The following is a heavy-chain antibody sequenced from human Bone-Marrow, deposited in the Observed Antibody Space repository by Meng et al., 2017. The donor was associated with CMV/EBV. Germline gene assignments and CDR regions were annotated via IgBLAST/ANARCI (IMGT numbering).Heavy chain of an antibody. CDR2: ISGSGGST. Sequence: GESLKISCAASGFTFSSYAMSWVRQAPGKGLEWVSAISGSGGSTYYADSVKGRFTISRDNSKNTLYLQMNSLRSDDTAVYYCARRVPAAIRSRVVWFDPWGQGTLVTVSS. J-gene: IGHJ5*02. CDR1: GFTFSSYA. V-gene: IGHV3-23*01. D-gene: IGHD2-2*02. CDR3: ARRVPAAIRSRVVWFDP.